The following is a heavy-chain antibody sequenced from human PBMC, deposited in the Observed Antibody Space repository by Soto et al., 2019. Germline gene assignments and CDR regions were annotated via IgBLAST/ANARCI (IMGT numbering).Heavy chain of an antibody. J-gene: IGHJ5*01. V-gene: IGHV4-59*01. CDR2: IYYSGST. CDR3: ARYGSGSSVWFDS. Sequence: SETLSLTCTVSGGSISSYYWSWIRQPPGKGLEWIGYIYYSGSTNYNPSLKSRVTILVDTSKNQFSLKLSSVTAADTAVYYCARYGSGSSVWFDSWGQGTLVTVSS. D-gene: IGHD3-10*01. CDR1: GGSISSYY.